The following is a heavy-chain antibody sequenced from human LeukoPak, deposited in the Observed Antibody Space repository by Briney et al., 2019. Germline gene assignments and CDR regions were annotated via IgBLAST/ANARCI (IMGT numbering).Heavy chain of an antibody. Sequence: GGSLRLSCAASGLTVSSNCMSWVRQAPGKGLEWVSFIYSGGNTYYADSVKGRFTISRDNSKNTVHLQMNSLRAEDTAVYYCARGRVYGDYYFDYWGQGTLVTVSS. CDR3: ARGRVYGDYYFDY. D-gene: IGHD4-17*01. V-gene: IGHV3-53*01. CDR2: IYSGGNT. J-gene: IGHJ4*02. CDR1: GLTVSSNC.